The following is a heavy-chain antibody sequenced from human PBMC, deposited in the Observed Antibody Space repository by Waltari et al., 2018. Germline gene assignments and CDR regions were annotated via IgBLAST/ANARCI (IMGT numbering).Heavy chain of an antibody. D-gene: IGHD3-22*01. J-gene: IGHJ4*02. CDR3: ARRGNSSAYSGLV. Sequence: QVQLVESGGSVVQPGRSLRLSCAVSGFTFSSSAMHWVRQAPGKGPEWAAAISYNGSNTYYVDSVKGRFTISRDNSKNTLYLQMNSLRAEDTAVYYCARRGNSSAYSGLVWGQGTLVTVSS. CDR2: ISYNGSNT. V-gene: IGHV3-30*01. CDR1: GFTFSSSA.